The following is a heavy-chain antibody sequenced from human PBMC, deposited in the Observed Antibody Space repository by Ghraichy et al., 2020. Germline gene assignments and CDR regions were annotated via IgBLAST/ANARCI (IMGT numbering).Heavy chain of an antibody. V-gene: IGHV3-30*18. D-gene: IGHD2-21*02. CDR1: GFTFSTYG. CDR2: ISADGNKK. Sequence: LSLTCAASGFTFSTYGMVWVRQAPGKGLEWVAIISADGNKKYYADSVKGRFTISRDNSKNTLYLQMNSLRAEDTAVYYCAKEEGVVTAHFDYWGQGTLFTVSS. J-gene: IGHJ4*02. CDR3: AKEEGVVTAHFDY.